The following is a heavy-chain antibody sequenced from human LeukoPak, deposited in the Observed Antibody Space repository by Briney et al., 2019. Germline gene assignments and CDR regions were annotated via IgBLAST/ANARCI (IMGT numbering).Heavy chain of an antibody. Sequence: SEALSLTCTVSGGSISSYYWSWIRQPAGKGLEWIGRIYTSGSTNYNPSLKSRVTMSVDTSKNQFSLKLSSVTAADTAVYYCARDLYYYDSSGYPVIDYWGQGTLVSVCS. D-gene: IGHD3-22*01. V-gene: IGHV4-4*07. CDR2: IYTSGST. CDR1: GGSISSYY. J-gene: IGHJ4*02. CDR3: ARDLYYYDSSGYPVIDY.